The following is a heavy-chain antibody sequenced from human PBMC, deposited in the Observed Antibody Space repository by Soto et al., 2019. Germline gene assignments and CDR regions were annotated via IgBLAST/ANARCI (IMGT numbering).Heavy chain of an antibody. CDR2: INHSGST. D-gene: IGHD4-4*01. V-gene: IGHV4-34*01. J-gene: IGHJ6*03. Sequence: SDTLSLTFAVYGWSFSGYYWSWIRQPPGKGLEWIGEINHSGSTNYNPSLKSRVTISVDTSKNQFSLKLSSVTAADTAVYYCARPAFQDYSNYVLSSYYMDVRGKGTTVTDSS. CDR3: ARPAFQDYSNYVLSSYYMDV. CDR1: GWSFSGYY.